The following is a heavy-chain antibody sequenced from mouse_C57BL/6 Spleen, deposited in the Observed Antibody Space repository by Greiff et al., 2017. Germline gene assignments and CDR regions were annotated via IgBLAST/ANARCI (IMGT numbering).Heavy chain of an antibody. J-gene: IGHJ3*01. CDR1: GYAFSSSW. Sequence: VKLQESGAELVKPGASVKISCKASGYAFSSSWLNWVKQRPGKGLEWIGQIYPGDGDTNYNGKLKGKATLTAYKSSSTAYMQLSSLTSEDSAVYFCARSDYEYEGLAYWGQGTLVTVSA. D-gene: IGHD2-4*01. CDR3: ARSDYEYEGLAY. V-gene: IGHV1-80*01. CDR2: IYPGDGDT.